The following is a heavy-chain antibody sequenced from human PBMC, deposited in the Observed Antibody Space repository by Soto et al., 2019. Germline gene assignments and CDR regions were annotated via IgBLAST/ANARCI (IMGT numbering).Heavy chain of an antibody. CDR2: INPSGDFT. CDR3: ARDNSNMVRGVPFWSFDP. D-gene: IGHD3-10*01. Sequence: ASVKVSCKASGFSFSIYWMHWVRHAPGQGQEWMGLINPSGDFTIYAQKFQGRLTMIRDTSTTTVNIELSSLRFEDTALYYCARDNSNMVRGVPFWSFDPWGQGTLVTVSS. J-gene: IGHJ5*02. V-gene: IGHV1-46*01. CDR1: GFSFSIYW.